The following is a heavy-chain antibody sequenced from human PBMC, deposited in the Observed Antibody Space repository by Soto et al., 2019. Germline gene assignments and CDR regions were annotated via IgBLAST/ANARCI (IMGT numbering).Heavy chain of an antibody. CDR1: GFVSNDYD. CDR3: SRGIKGGLDA. J-gene: IGHJ5*02. CDR2: ISYDGTKK. D-gene: IGHD2-21*01. V-gene: IGHV3-30*03. Sequence: QVQLAESGGGVVQPGRSLRLSYATSGFVSNDYDIHWVRQAPGKGLAWLASISYDGTKKYYAESVKGRFTISRDNSKNTLSLQLNSLGAEDTAVYYCSRGIKGGLDAWGPGTLVTVSS.